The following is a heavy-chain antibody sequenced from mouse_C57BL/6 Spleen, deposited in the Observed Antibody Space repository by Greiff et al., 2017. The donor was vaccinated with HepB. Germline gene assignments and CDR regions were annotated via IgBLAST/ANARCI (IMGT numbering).Heavy chain of an antibody. J-gene: IGHJ3*01. Sequence: DVQLVESGTVLARPGASVKMSCKTSGYTFTSYWMHWVKQRPGQGLEWIGAIYPGNSDTSYNQKFKGKAKLTAVTSASTAYMELSSLTNEDSAVYYCTTDYDYDGVFAYWGQGTLVTVSA. CDR1: GYTFTSYW. CDR3: TTDYDYDGVFAY. D-gene: IGHD2-4*01. CDR2: IYPGNSDT. V-gene: IGHV1-5*01.